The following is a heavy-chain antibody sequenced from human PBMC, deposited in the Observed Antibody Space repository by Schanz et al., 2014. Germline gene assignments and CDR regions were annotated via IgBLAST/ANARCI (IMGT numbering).Heavy chain of an antibody. D-gene: IGHD3-16*01. CDR1: GFTFSDSW. J-gene: IGHJ4*02. Sequence: EVQLVESGGGLVQPGGSLRLSCAASGFTFSDSWMHWVRQAPGKGLVWVSGISANGGSTHYADSVKGRFTISRDNSKNTLYLQMNSLGVEDTAVYYCATPPPAYTTNWYTYSFVYWGQGTLVTVSS. V-gene: IGHV3-23*04. CDR3: ATPPPAYTTNWYTYSFVY. CDR2: ISANGGST.